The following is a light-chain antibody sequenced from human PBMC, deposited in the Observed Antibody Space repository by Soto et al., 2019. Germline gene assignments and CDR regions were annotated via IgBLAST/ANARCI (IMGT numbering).Light chain of an antibody. CDR3: QQYKNWPPLYT. J-gene: IGKJ2*01. CDR1: QSVSSN. Sequence: EIVMTQSPATLSVSPGEGATLSCRASQSVSSNLAWYQQKPGQAPRLLIYGASTRATGFPARFSGSGSGTEFTLTISSLQSEDFAVYYCQQYKNWPPLYTFGQGTKLEIK. CDR2: GAS. V-gene: IGKV3-15*01.